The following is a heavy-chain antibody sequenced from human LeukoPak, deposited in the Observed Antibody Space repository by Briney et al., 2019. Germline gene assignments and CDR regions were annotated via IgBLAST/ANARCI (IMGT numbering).Heavy chain of an antibody. J-gene: IGHJ4*02. V-gene: IGHV3-74*01. CDR1: GFTFSRYW. Sequence: GGSLRLSCVASGFTFSRYWMHWVRQAPGKGLVWVSRINSDGITTNYADSVKGRFTISRDNAKNSLYLQMNSLRAEDTAVYYCARPSTVVKERLGYWGQGTLVTVSS. D-gene: IGHD4-23*01. CDR3: ARPSTVVKERLGY. CDR2: INSDGITT.